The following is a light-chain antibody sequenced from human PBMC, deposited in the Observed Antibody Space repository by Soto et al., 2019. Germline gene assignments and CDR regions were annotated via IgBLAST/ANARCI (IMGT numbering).Light chain of an antibody. Sequence: QSVLTQPPSASGTPGQRVTISCSGSSSNIGSNYVYWYQQLPGTAPKLLIYRNNQRPSGVPDRFSGSKSGTSASLAISGLRSEDEADYYCAAWDDSLSGLAVFGGGTKVTVL. CDR2: RNN. CDR1: SSNIGSNY. V-gene: IGLV1-47*01. J-gene: IGLJ2*01. CDR3: AAWDDSLSGLAV.